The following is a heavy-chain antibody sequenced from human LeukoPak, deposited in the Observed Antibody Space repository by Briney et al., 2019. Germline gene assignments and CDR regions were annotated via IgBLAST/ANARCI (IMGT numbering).Heavy chain of an antibody. CDR3: AKDRAQQLVLDF. CDR2: ISHSGDTR. Sequence: VGSLRLSCAASGFTFSSYAMSWVRQAPVKGLEWVSAISHSGDTRYYADSVKGRFTISRDNSKNTLFLQMNSLRAEDTAVYYCAKDRAQQLVLDFWGQGTLVTVSS. CDR1: GFTFSSYA. J-gene: IGHJ4*02. V-gene: IGHV3-23*01. D-gene: IGHD6-13*01.